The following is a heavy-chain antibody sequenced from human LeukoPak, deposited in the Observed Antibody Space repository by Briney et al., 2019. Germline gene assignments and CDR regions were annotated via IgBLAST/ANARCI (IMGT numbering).Heavy chain of an antibody. V-gene: IGHV4-61*02. CDR3: ARDRGGSASHGFDAFDI. CDR2: IYTSGST. J-gene: IGHJ3*02. CDR1: GGSISSGSYY. Sequence: PSETLSLTCTVSGGSISSGSYYWSWIRQPAGKGLEWIGRIYTSGSTNYNPSLKSRVTISVDTSKNQFSLKLSSVTAADTAVYYCARDRGGSASHGFDAFDIWGQGTMVTVSS. D-gene: IGHD3-10*01.